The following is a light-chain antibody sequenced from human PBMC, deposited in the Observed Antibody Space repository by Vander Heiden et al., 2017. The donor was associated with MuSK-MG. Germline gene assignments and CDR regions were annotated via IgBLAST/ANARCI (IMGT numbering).Light chain of an antibody. CDR2: WAS. CDR3: QQYYSPLT. V-gene: IGKV4-1*01. CDR1: QSVLYSSNNKNY. J-gene: IGKJ4*01. Sequence: DIVMTQSPDSLAVSLGERATINCKSSQSVLYSSNNKNYLAWYQQKPGQPPKLLIYWASTRESGVPDRFSGSGSGTEFTLTISSLQAEDVAVYYCQQYYSPLTFGGGTKVEIK.